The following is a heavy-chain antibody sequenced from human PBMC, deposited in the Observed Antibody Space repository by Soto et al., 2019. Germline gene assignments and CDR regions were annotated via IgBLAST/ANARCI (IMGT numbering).Heavy chain of an antibody. D-gene: IGHD3-9*01. CDR1: GFTFSSYG. Sequence: QVQLVESGGGVVQPGRSLRLSCAASGFTFSSYGMHWVRQSPCKGLEWVAVIWYDGSNKYYADSVKGRFTISRDNSKNTLDLQMYRLRAEEKAVYYCATDHYVLRCFDWPDAFDIWGQGTMVTVAS. V-gene: IGHV3-33*01. CDR2: IWYDGSNK. J-gene: IGHJ3*02. CDR3: ATDHYVLRCFDWPDAFDI.